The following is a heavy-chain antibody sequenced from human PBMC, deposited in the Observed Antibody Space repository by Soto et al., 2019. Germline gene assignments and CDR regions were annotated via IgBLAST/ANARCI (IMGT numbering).Heavy chain of an antibody. J-gene: IGHJ6*02. CDR2: ISWNSGSI. CDR1: GFTFDDYA. D-gene: IGHD1-26*01. CDR3: AKVLVEYYYYGMDV. V-gene: IGHV3-9*01. Sequence: PGGSLRLSCAASGFTFDDYAMHWVRQAPGKGLEWVSGISWNSGSIGYADSVKGRFTISRDNAKNSLYLQMNSLRAEDTALYYCAKVLVEYYYYGMDVWGQGTTVTVSS.